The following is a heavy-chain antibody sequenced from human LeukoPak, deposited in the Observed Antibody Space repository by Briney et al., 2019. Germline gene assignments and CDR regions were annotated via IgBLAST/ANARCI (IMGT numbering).Heavy chain of an antibody. D-gene: IGHD4-17*01. CDR2: IYTSGST. V-gene: IGHV4-4*07. J-gene: IGHJ4*02. CDR3: ARVWSDYGDYPHVDY. Sequence: SETLSLTCTVSGGSISSYYWSWIRQPAGKGLEWIGRIYTSGSTNYNPSLKSRVTMSVDTSKNQFSLKLSSVTAADTAVYYCARVWSDYGDYPHVDYWGQGTLVTVSS. CDR1: GGSISSYY.